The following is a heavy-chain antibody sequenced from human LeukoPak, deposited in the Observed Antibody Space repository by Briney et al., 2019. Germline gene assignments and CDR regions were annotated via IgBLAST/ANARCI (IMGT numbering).Heavy chain of an antibody. V-gene: IGHV3-53*01. CDR2: IYSGGST. J-gene: IGHJ4*02. D-gene: IGHD3-9*01. CDR1: GFTVSSNY. CDR3: AKGDSYYDLLTCFDL. Sequence: GGSLRLSCAASGFTVSSNYMSWVRQAPGKGLEWVSVIYSGGSTYYADSVKGRFTISRDNSKNTLYLQMHSLRDEDTAVYYCAKGDSYYDLLTCFDLWGPGTLVTVSS.